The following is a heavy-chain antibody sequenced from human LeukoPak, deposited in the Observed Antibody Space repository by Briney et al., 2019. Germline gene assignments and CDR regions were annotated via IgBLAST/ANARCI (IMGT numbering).Heavy chain of an antibody. J-gene: IGHJ4*02. CDR1: GGSISSYY. CDR2: IYYSGST. Sequence: ASETLSLTCTVSGGSISSYYWSWIRQPPGKGLEWIGYIYYSGSTNYNPSLKSRVTISVDTSKNQFSLKLSSVTAADTAVYYCARDGVVRGVIVYWGQGTLVTVSS. CDR3: ARDGVVRGVIVY. D-gene: IGHD3-10*01. V-gene: IGHV4-59*01.